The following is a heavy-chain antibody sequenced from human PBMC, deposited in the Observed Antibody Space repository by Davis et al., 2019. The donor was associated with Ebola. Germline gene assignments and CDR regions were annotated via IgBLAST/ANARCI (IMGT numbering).Heavy chain of an antibody. Sequence: GESLKISCAASGFTFRSYDMHWVRQATGKGLEWVSAIGAAGYTYYPVSVKGRFTIARENAKNSLYLQMNSLRAEDPAVYYCARAGFGSTWFDCWGQGILVTVSS. CDR2: IGAAGYT. CDR1: GFTFRSYD. J-gene: IGHJ5*01. D-gene: IGHD6-13*01. V-gene: IGHV3-13*01. CDR3: ARAGFGSTWFDC.